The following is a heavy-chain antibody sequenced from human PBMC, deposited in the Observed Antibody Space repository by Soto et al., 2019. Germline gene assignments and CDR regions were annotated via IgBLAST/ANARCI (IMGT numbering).Heavy chain of an antibody. D-gene: IGHD6-6*01. J-gene: IGHJ6*02. V-gene: IGHV1-69*06. Sequence: SVKVSCKDSGGTFSSYAISWVRKAPGKGLEWMGGIIPIFGTAKYAQKFQGRDTITADKSTSTAYMELSSLRSEDTAVYYCARAPLIAARYYYYGMDVWGQGTTVTVSS. CDR2: IIPIFGTA. CDR1: GGTFSSYA. CDR3: ARAPLIAARYYYYGMDV.